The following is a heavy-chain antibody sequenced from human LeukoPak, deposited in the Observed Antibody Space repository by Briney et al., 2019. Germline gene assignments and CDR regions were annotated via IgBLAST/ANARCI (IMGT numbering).Heavy chain of an antibody. CDR2: ISSSSSYI. V-gene: IGHV3-21*01. CDR3: ASDGGDTYYDILTGYWGGYYYYYYGMDV. CDR1: GFTFISYS. D-gene: IGHD3-9*01. J-gene: IGHJ6*04. Sequence: GGSLRLSCAAAGFTFISYSMNWVRQAPGKWREWVSSISSSSSYIYYADSVKGRFTISRDNAKNSLYLQMNSLRAEDTAVYYCASDGGDTYYDILTGYWGGYYYYYYGMDVWGKGTTVTVSS.